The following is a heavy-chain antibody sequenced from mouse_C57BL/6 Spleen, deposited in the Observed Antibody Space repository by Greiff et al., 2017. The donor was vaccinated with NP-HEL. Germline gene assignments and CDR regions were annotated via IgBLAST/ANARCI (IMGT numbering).Heavy chain of an antibody. Sequence: VKVVESGAELVKPGASVKISCKASGYAFSSYWMNWVKQRPGKGLEWIGQIYPGDGDTNYNGKFKGKATLTADKSSSTAYMQLSSLTSEDSAVYFCARPYYYAMDYWGQGTSVTVSS. CDR3: ARPYYYAMDY. CDR2: IYPGDGDT. CDR1: GYAFSSYW. V-gene: IGHV1-80*01. J-gene: IGHJ4*01.